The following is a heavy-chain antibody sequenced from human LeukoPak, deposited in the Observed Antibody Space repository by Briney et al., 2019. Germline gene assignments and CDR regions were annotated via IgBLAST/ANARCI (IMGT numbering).Heavy chain of an antibody. CDR1: GYTFSSYW. Sequence: GESLKISCKGSGYTFSSYWIGWVRQMPGKGLEWMGIIYPGGSDTRYSPSFQGQVTISADRSINTAYLQWSSLKASDIAMYYCARHGKYSSGSHYFDNWGQGTLVTVSS. J-gene: IGHJ4*02. D-gene: IGHD6-19*01. CDR3: ARHGKYSSGSHYFDN. CDR2: IYPGGSDT. V-gene: IGHV5-51*01.